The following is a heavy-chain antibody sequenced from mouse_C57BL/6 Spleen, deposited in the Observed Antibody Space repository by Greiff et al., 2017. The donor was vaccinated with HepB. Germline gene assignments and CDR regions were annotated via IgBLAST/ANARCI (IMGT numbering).Heavy chain of an antibody. Sequence: EVKVEESGGGLVQPGGSMKLSCVASGFTFSNYWMNWVRQSPEKGLEWVAQIRLKSDNYATHYAESVKGRFTISRDDSKSSVYLQMNNLRAEDTGIYYCTAPRGSSPYYYAMDYWGQGTSVTVSS. CDR1: GFTFSNYW. V-gene: IGHV6-3*01. D-gene: IGHD1-1*01. CDR3: TAPRGSSPYYYAMDY. CDR2: IRLKSDNYAT. J-gene: IGHJ4*01.